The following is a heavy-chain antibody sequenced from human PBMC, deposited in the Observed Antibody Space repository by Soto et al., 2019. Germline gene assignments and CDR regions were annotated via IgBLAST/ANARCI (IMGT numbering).Heavy chain of an antibody. CDR2: IYRSGAT. CDR3: ARDSGMIRGSYGVDV. CDR1: GFAVTSNY. J-gene: IGHJ6*02. Sequence: GGSLRLSCAASGFAVTSNYMTWVRQAPGKGLEWVSVIYRSGATYYPDSVRGRFTASRDYSNNTLYLQMDSLRVEDTAVYYCARDSGMIRGSYGVDVWGPGTTVTVSS. V-gene: IGHV3-53*01. D-gene: IGHD3-10*01.